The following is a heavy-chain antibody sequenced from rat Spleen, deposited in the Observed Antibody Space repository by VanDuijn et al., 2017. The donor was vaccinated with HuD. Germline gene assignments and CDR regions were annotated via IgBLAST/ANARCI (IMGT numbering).Heavy chain of an antibody. Sequence: EVQLQESGPGLVKPSQSLSLTCSVTGYSITSSYRWNWIRKFPGNKLEWMGYINSAGSTNYNPSLKSRISITRDTSKNQFFLQVNSVTTEDTATYYCARFSYSSYYVMDAWGQGASVTVSS. CDR2: INSAGST. CDR1: GYSITSSYR. D-gene: IGHD1-2*01. V-gene: IGHV3-3*01. CDR3: ARFSYSSYYVMDA. J-gene: IGHJ4*01.